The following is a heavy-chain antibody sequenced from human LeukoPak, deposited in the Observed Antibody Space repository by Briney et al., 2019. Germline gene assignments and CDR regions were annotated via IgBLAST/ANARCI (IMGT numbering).Heavy chain of an antibody. CDR2: IYTSGST. Sequence: SETLSLTCTVSGGSISSGSYYWSWIRQPAGKGLEWIGRIYTSGSTNYNPSLKSRVTISVGTSKNQFSLKLSSVTAADTAVYYCARGNSGCSSTSCYVEIDYYYYYMDVWGKGTTVTISS. D-gene: IGHD2-2*01. J-gene: IGHJ6*03. CDR3: ARGNSGCSSTSCYVEIDYYYYYMDV. V-gene: IGHV4-61*02. CDR1: GGSISSGSYY.